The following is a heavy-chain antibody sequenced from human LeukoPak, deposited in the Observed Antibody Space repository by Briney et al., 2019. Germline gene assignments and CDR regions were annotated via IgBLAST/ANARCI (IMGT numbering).Heavy chain of an antibody. D-gene: IGHD5-24*01. CDR2: IRSKANSYAT. CDR3: TRHGGDGYNFVLPWD. J-gene: IGHJ4*02. Sequence: GGSLRLSCAASGFTFSGSVMHWVRQASGKGLEWVGRIRSKANSYATAYAASVKGRFTISRDDSKNTAYLQMNSLKTEDTAVYYCTRHGGDGYNFVLPWDWGQGTLVTVSS. CDR1: GFTFSGSV. V-gene: IGHV3-73*01.